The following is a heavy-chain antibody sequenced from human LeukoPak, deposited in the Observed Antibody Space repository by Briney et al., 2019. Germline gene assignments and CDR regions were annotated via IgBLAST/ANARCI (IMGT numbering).Heavy chain of an antibody. CDR3: ARLGIAVAGSFDY. CDR1: GFTFDDYA. J-gene: IGHJ4*02. CDR2: ISWNSGSI. V-gene: IGHV3-9*03. Sequence: GGSLRLSCAASGFTFDDYAMHWVRQAPGKGLEWVSGISWNSGSIEYADSVKGRFTISRDNAKKFLFLQMNSLRVEDMALYYCARLGIAVAGSFDYWGQGTLVTVSS. D-gene: IGHD6-19*01.